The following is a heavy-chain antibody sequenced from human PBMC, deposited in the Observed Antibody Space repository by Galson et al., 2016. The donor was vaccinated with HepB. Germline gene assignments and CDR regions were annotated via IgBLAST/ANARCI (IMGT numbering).Heavy chain of an antibody. J-gene: IGHJ2*01. D-gene: IGHD3-16*01. CDR1: GFTVSSNY. V-gene: IGHV3-66*01. Sequence: SLRLSCAASGFTVSSNYMTWVRQAPGKGLEWVSVIYSGGSTYYADSVKGRFTISRDNSKNTLYLQMNSLRAGDTAVYYCARARSVGLGKWTWYFDLWGRGTLVTVSS. CDR2: IYSGGST. CDR3: ARARSVGLGKWTWYFDL.